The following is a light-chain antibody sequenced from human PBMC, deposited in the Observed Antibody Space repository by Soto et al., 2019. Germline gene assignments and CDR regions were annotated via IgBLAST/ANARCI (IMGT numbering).Light chain of an antibody. J-gene: IGKJ2*01. CDR3: LQDYNYPYT. Sequence: AIQMTQSPSSLSASVGDRVTITCRASQDIKNDVAWYQQKPGKAPKLLIYAASSLQSGVPSRFSGSGSGTDFTLPDSSLQPEEFATYYCLQDYNYPYTFGQGTKVEIK. CDR2: AAS. CDR1: QDIKND. V-gene: IGKV1-6*01.